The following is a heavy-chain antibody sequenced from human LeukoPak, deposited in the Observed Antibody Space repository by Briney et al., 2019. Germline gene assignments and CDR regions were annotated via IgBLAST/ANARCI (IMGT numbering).Heavy chain of an antibody. D-gene: IGHD3-10*01. V-gene: IGHV4-28*01. J-gene: IGHJ4*02. CDR1: GYSTTSSSR. CDR3: ARKENVYYYFDY. CDR2: IYHSGTT. Sequence: PSETLSLTCAVSGYSTTSSSRWGWIRQPPGKGLEWIGYIYHSGTTYYNPSLQSRVTKSVDTSKNQFSLKLSSVTAVDTAVYYCARKENVYYYFDYWGQGTLVTVSS.